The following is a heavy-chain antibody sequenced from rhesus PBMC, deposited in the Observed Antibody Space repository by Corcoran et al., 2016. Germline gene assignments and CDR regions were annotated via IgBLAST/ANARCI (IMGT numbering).Heavy chain of an antibody. CDR2: ISYRGST. D-gene: IGHD1-20*01. CDR1: GDSISSSYYS. Sequence: QVQLQESGPGLVKPSETLSLTCAVSGDSISSSYYSWSWLRQAPGQGLEWIGYISYRGSTSYNPSRKSRVTMSRDTSKNQFALKLSSVTAADTAVYYCVSEYSWNNEGGGSLDVWGRGVLVTVSS. CDR3: VSEYSWNNEGGGSLDV. V-gene: IGHV4-122*02. J-gene: IGHJ5-2*02.